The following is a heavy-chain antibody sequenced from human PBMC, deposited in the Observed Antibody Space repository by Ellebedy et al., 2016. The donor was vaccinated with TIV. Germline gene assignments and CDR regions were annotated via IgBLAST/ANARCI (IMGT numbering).Heavy chain of an antibody. J-gene: IGHJ5*02. CDR2: TYHSGST. CDR3: ARVIVAVVGTTTQYDWCDP. D-gene: IGHD2-15*01. Sequence: SETLSLXCAVYGGSFSRTYCPRLRQPPAKGLDLIGSTYHSGSTYYNPSLKCRVTISVDTSKNQFSLKLTSVTAADTAVYYCARVIVAVVGTTTQYDWCDPWGQGTLVTVSS. V-gene: IGHV4-39*07. CDR1: GGSFSRTY.